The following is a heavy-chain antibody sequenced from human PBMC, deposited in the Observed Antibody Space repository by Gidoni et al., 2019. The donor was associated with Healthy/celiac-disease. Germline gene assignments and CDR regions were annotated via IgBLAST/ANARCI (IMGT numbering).Heavy chain of an antibody. CDR3: ARAAVAGSQKNDAFDI. Sequence: QVQLVQSGAEVKKPGSSVKVSCKASGGTFSSYAISWVRQDPGQGLEWMGGIIPIFGTANYAQKFQGRVTITADKSTSTAYMELSSLRSEDTAVYYCARAAVAGSQKNDAFDIWGQGTMVTVSS. CDR1: GGTFSSYA. CDR2: IIPIFGTA. D-gene: IGHD6-19*01. J-gene: IGHJ3*02. V-gene: IGHV1-69*06.